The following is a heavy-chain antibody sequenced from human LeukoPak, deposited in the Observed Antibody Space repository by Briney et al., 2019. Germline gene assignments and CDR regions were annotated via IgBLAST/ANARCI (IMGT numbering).Heavy chain of an antibody. CDR3: ARVGNSYYGSGSRYYYYYYMDV. J-gene: IGHJ6*03. Sequence: ASVKVSCKASGYTFTSYDINWVRQATGQGLEWMGWMNPNSGNTGYAQKFQGRVTMTRNTSISTAYMELSSLRSEDTAVYYCARVGNSYYGSGSRYYYYYYMDVWGKGTTVTISS. CDR2: MNPNSGNT. D-gene: IGHD3-10*01. V-gene: IGHV1-8*01. CDR1: GYTFTSYD.